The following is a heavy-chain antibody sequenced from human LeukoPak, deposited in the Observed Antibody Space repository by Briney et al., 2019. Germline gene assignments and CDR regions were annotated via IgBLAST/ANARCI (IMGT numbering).Heavy chain of an antibody. CDR3: AKDGSGSYSGY. Sequence: GGSLRLSCAASGFTFSSYSMNWVRQAPGKGLEWVSSISRSRGSIYYPDSVKGRFTISRDNAKNSLYLQMNSLRAEDTAVYYCAKDGSGSYSGYWGQGTLVTASS. D-gene: IGHD1-26*01. CDR2: ISRSRGSI. J-gene: IGHJ4*02. CDR1: GFTFSSYS. V-gene: IGHV3-21*04.